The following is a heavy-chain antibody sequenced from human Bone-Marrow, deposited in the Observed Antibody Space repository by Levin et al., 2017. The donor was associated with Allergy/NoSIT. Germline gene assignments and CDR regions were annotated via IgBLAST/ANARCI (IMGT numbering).Heavy chain of an antibody. CDR3: AREREFSGSGTFYYYIDY. J-gene: IGHJ4*02. V-gene: IGHV4-30-4*01. Sequence: SETLSLTCTVSGDSISGGDYFWSWVRQAPGKGLEWIGYISSTGNTFYNTSLKSRLTISIDTSKNQFSLRLTSVTAADTAVYYCAREREFSGSGTFYYYIDYWGQGTLVTVSS. D-gene: IGHD3-10*01. CDR1: GDSISGGDYF. CDR2: ISSTGNT.